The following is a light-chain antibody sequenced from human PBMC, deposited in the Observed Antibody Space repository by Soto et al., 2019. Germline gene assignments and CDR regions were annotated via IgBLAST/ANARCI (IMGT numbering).Light chain of an antibody. CDR2: EVT. J-gene: IGLJ1*01. V-gene: IGLV2-14*01. CDR3: SSYTNINTRACV. CDR1: SGDIGSYNR. Sequence: QSALTQPASVSGSPGQSITISCTGTSGDIGSYNRVPWYQQHPGKAPKLIIYEVTDRPSGVSNRFSGSKSGNTASLTISGLQAEGEAEYYCSSYTNINTRACVFGTGTKV.